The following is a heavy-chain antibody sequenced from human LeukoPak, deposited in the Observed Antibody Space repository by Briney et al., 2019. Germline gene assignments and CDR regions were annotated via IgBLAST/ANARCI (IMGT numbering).Heavy chain of an antibody. J-gene: IGHJ4*02. D-gene: IGHD3-22*01. CDR2: ISYDGSNK. Sequence: PGGSLRLSCAASGFTFSSYGMHWVRQAPGKGLEWVAVISYDGSNKYYADSVKGRFTISRDNSKNTLYLQMNSLRAEDTAVYYCAREYYDSSGYLLGFVYWGQGTLVTVSS. CDR3: AREYYDSSGYLLGFVY. CDR1: GFTFSSYG. V-gene: IGHV3-30*19.